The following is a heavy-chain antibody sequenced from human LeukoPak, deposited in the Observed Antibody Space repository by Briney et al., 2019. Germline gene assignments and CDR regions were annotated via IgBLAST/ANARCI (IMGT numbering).Heavy chain of an antibody. CDR1: GFRFSSYE. V-gene: IGHV3-48*03. D-gene: IGHD3-22*01. CDR3: ARGDSSGYYKPFYFDY. J-gene: IGHJ4*02. CDR2: INDNGYTI. Sequence: GGSLRLSCSASGFRFSSYEMSWVRQAPGKGLEWVSDINDNGYTIYYADSVEGRFTISRDNAKNSLSLQMNGLRAEDTAVYYCARGDSSGYYKPFYFDYWGQGTLVTVSS.